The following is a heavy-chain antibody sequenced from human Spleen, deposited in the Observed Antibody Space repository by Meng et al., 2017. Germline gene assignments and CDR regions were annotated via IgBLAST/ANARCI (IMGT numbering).Heavy chain of an antibody. V-gene: IGHV1-2*02. CDR2: INPNTGGT. Sequence: ASVKVSCKASGYTFTGYFIYWVRQAPGQGPQWMGWINPNTGGTNYAQMFQGRVTITRDTSVSTAYMELSSLRSDDTAVYYCARVKSIIAVTGRNRLPDYWGQGTVVTVSS. J-gene: IGHJ4*02. CDR3: ARVKSIIAVTGRNRLPDY. D-gene: IGHD6-19*01. CDR1: GYTFTGYF.